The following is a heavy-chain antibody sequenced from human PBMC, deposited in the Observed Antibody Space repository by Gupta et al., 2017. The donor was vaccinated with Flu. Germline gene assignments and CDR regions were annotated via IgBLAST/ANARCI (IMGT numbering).Heavy chain of an antibody. CDR2: ISGSGGST. Sequence: EVQLLESGGGLVQPGGSLRLSCAASGFTFSSYAMSWVRQAPGKGLEWVSAISGSGGSTYYADSVKGRFTISRDNSKNTLYLQMNSLRAEDTAVYYCAKGYCSSTSCYPYDFDYWGQGTLVTVSS. CDR1: GFTFSSYA. D-gene: IGHD2-2*01. CDR3: AKGYCSSTSCYPYDFDY. J-gene: IGHJ4*02. V-gene: IGHV3-23*01.